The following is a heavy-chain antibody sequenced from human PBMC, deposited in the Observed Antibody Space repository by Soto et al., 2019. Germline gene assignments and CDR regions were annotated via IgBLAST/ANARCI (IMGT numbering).Heavy chain of an antibody. CDR1: GYTFSNYG. J-gene: IGHJ5*02. D-gene: IGHD2-15*01. CDR3: ARGGVGYCSGGSCPHNWFDT. CDR2: ISPYNGNT. V-gene: IGHV1-18*01. Sequence: QVQLVQSGAEVKKPGASVKVACKASGYTFSNYGITWVRQAPGQGLEWMGWISPYNGNTNYAQKLQGRVTTTTVTSTSTAYMELRSLRSDDTAVYYYARGGVGYCSGGSCPHNWFDTWGQGSLVTVSS.